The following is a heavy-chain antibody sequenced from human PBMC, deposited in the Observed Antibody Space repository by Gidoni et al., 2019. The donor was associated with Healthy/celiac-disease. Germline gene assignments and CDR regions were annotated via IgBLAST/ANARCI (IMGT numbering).Heavy chain of an antibody. J-gene: IGHJ6*03. Sequence: EVQLVESGGGLVKPGGSLRLSCAASGFTFRNAWMSWVRQAPGKGLEWVGRIKSKTDGGTTDYAAPVKGRFTISRDDSKNTLYLQMNSLKTEDTAVYYCTPDYDFWSGPYYYYMDVWGKGTTVTVSS. D-gene: IGHD3-3*01. CDR3: TPDYDFWSGPYYYYMDV. CDR2: IKSKTDGGTT. CDR1: GFTFRNAW. V-gene: IGHV3-15*01.